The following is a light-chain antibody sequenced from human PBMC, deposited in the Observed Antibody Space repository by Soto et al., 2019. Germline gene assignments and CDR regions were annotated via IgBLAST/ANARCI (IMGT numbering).Light chain of an antibody. V-gene: IGLV1-44*01. CDR2: SNN. Sequence: QSALTQPPSASGTPGQRVTISCSGSSSNIGSNTVNWYQQLPGTAPKLLIYSNNQRPSGVPDRFSGSKSGTSASLAISGLQSEDEADYYCAAWDDSPNGSVLGTGTKVTVL. J-gene: IGLJ1*01. CDR1: SSNIGSNT. CDR3: AAWDDSPNGSV.